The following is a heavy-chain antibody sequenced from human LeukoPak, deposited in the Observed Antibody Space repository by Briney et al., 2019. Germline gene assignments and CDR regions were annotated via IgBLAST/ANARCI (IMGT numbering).Heavy chain of an antibody. CDR3: ARENSNSWYLDY. CDR1: GGSISSYY. V-gene: IGHV4-59*01. J-gene: IGHJ4*02. D-gene: IGHD6-13*01. CDR2: IYNSGST. Sequence: SETLSLTCTVSGGSISSYYWSWIRQPPGKGLEWIGYIYNSGSTNYNPSLKSRVTISVDTSKNQFSLKLSSVTAADTAVYYCARENSNSWYLDYWGQGTLVTVSS.